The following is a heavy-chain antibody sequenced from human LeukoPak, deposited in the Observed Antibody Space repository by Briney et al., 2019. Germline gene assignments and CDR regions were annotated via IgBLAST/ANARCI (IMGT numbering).Heavy chain of an antibody. CDR2: IYYSGST. V-gene: IGHV4-39*01. Sequence: SETLSLTCTVSGGSIGSRYYYWGWIRQPPGKGLEWIGNIYYSGSTYYSPSLKSRVTISVDTSNNQFSLKLSSVTAADTAVYYCARSVASNSSGWYYFDYWGQGTLVTVSS. D-gene: IGHD6-19*01. J-gene: IGHJ4*02. CDR1: GGSIGSRYYY. CDR3: ARSVASNSSGWYYFDY.